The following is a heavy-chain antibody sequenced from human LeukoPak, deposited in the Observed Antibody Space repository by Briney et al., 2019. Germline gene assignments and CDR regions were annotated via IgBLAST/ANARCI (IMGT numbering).Heavy chain of an antibody. CDR2: IKQDGSEK. CDR3: ARAQTSYSSSWPFVRGYFDS. J-gene: IGHJ4*02. D-gene: IGHD6-13*01. V-gene: IGHV3-7*01. CDR1: GFTFSSYW. Sequence: GGSLRLSCAASGFTFSSYWMSWVRQAPGKGLEWVANIKQDGSEKYYVDSVKGRFTISRDNAKNSLYLQMNSLRAEDTAVYYCARAQTSYSSSWPFVRGYFDSWGQGTLVTVSS.